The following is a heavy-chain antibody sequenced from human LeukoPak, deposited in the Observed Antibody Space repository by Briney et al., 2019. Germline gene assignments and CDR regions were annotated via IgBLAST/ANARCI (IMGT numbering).Heavy chain of an antibody. CDR2: IIPIIDVV. V-gene: IGHV1-69*04. CDR3: ARDGSYDQLTTVGGDYYYGMDV. D-gene: IGHD4-17*01. CDR1: GGTFSNYA. Sequence: SVKVSCTASGGTFSNYAISWVRRAPGQGLEWMGKIIPIIDVVDYAQKFQGRLTITADKSTGTAYMELSSLRSEDTAVYYCARDGSYDQLTTVGGDYYYGMDVWGQGALVTVSS. J-gene: IGHJ6*02.